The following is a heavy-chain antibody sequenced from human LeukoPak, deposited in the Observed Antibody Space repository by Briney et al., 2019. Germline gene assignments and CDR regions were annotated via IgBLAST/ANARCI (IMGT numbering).Heavy chain of an antibody. V-gene: IGHV3-11*01. CDR2: ISSIGSTI. J-gene: IGHJ4*02. CDR3: ATGRGYSYGYFTEAFFDY. CDR1: GFTFSDYY. Sequence: GGSLRLSCSASGFTFSDYYMSWIRQAPGKGLEWVSYISSIGSTIYYADSVKGRFTIPRDNAKNSLYLQMNSLRAEDTAVYYCATGRGYSYGYFTEAFFDYWGQGTLVTVSS. D-gene: IGHD5-18*01.